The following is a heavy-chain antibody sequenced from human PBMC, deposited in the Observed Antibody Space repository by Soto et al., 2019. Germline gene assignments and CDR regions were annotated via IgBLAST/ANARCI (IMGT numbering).Heavy chain of an antibody. Sequence: ASVKVSCKASGYTFTSYAMHWVRQAPGQRLEWMGWINAGNGNTKYLQKFQGRVTITRDTSASTAYMELSSLRSEDTAVYYCARKALWFGEFPFDYWGQGTLVTVSS. CDR1: GYTFTSYA. J-gene: IGHJ4*02. V-gene: IGHV1-3*01. D-gene: IGHD3-10*01. CDR2: INAGNGNT. CDR3: ARKALWFGEFPFDY.